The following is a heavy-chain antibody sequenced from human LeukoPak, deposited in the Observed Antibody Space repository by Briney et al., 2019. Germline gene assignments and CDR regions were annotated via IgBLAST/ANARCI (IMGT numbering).Heavy chain of an antibody. CDR1: GGSLSGYY. V-gene: IGHV4-34*01. CDR3: ARGVTEAPTGIAVARYYFDY. Sequence: SETLSLTCAVYGGSLSGYYWIWIRQPPGKGLEWIGEITHSGSTNYNPSLKSRVTISVDTSKNQFSLKLSSVTAADTAVYYCARGVTEAPTGIAVARYYFDYWGQGTLVTVSS. J-gene: IGHJ4*02. D-gene: IGHD6-19*01. CDR2: ITHSGST.